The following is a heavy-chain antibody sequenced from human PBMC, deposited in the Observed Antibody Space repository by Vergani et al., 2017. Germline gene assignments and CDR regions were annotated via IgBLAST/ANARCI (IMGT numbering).Heavy chain of an antibody. Sequence: QLQLQESGPGLVKPSGTLSLTCSVSFDSIRNLYCNWIRQPPGKGLEWIGSIHYSENTNYNPSLKTRVTISVDTSKNQFSLTLTSVTAADTAVYYCASDTHSGQRADRWGQGILVTVTS. D-gene: IGHD6-19*01. CDR3: ASDTHSGQRADR. CDR2: IHYSENT. J-gene: IGHJ5*02. V-gene: IGHV4-59*11. CDR1: FDSIRNLY.